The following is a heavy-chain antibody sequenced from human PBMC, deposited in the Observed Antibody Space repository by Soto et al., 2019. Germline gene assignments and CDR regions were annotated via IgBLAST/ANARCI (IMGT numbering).Heavy chain of an antibody. CDR1: GGSIISASYS. V-gene: IGHV4-31*11. D-gene: IGHD6-6*01. Sequence: LSLTCAVSGGSIISASYSWNWIRQSPGRGLEWIGHIYSSGSTYYNPSLKSRVSISVDTSNNQFSLKLTSVTAADTAVYFCAREDAARIERWFDAWGQGILVTVSS. CDR3: AREDAARIERWFDA. J-gene: IGHJ5*02. CDR2: IYSSGST.